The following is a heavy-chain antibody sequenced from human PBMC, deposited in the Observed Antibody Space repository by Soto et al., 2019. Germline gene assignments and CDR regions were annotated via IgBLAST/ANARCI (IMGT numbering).Heavy chain of an antibody. CDR3: ARNFGKVVAAKNWFDP. CDR2: ISGSGGST. Sequence: PGGSLRLSCAASVFTFSSYAMSWVRQAPGKGLEWVSAISGSGGSTYYADSVKGRFTISRDNSKNTLYLQMSSLRSEDTAVYYCARNFGKVVAAKNWFDPWGQGTLVTVSS. V-gene: IGHV3-23*01. D-gene: IGHD2-15*01. J-gene: IGHJ5*02. CDR1: VFTFSSYA.